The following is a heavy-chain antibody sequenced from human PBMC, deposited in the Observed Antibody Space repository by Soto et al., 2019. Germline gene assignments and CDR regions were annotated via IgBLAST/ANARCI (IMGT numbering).Heavy chain of an antibody. Sequence: QAEVVQSGAEVRKPGSSVKLSCKASEGTFNSYAIAWVRQAPGQGLEWMGGIIPYYNTLNYAQKFQDRVTVTADDSTNTVYMELSSLRSDDTAVYFCASGASRWYPYFFDSWAQGTLVTVSS. J-gene: IGHJ4*02. CDR1: EGTFNSYA. V-gene: IGHV1-69*01. D-gene: IGHD6-13*01. CDR2: IIPYYNTL. CDR3: ASGASRWYPYFFDS.